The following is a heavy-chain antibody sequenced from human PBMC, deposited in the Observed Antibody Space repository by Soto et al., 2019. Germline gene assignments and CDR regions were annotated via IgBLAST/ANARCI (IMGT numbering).Heavy chain of an antibody. CDR1: GFTFSSYA. CDR3: AKRHSPGDYDFWPSYWYFDL. CDR2: ISGSGGST. Sequence: GGSLRLSCAASGFTFSSYAMSWVRQAPGKGLEWVSAISGSGGSTYYADSVKGRFTISRDNSKNTLYLQMNSLRAEDTAVYYCAKRHSPGDYDFWPSYWYFDLWGRGTLVTVSS. D-gene: IGHD3-3*01. V-gene: IGHV3-23*01. J-gene: IGHJ2*01.